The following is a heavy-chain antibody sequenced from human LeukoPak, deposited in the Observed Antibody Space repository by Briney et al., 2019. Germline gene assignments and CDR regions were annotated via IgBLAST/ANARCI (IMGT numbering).Heavy chain of an antibody. J-gene: IGHJ6*02. CDR2: ISSSSSYI. CDR1: GFTFSSYS. CDR3: AREGDTAMVYYYGMDV. Sequence: TGGSLRLSCAASGFTFSSYSMNWVRQAPGKGLEWVSSISSSSSYIYYADSVKGRFTISRDNAKNSLYLQMNSLRAEDTAVYCCAREGDTAMVYYYGMDVWGQGTTVTVSS. V-gene: IGHV3-21*01. D-gene: IGHD5-18*01.